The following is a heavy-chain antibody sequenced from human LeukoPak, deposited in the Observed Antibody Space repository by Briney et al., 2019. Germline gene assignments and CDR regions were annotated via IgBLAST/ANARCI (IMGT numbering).Heavy chain of an antibody. CDR2: ISYDGSNK. CDR3: ARDSPPHYYGSGSYYPTYYFDY. Sequence: PGGSLRLSCAASGFTFSSYAMQWVRQAPGKGLEWVAVISYDGSNKYYADSVKGRFTISRDNSKNTLYLQMNSLRAEDTAVYYCARDSPPHYYGSGSYYPTYYFDYWGQGTLVTVSS. CDR1: GFTFSSYA. D-gene: IGHD3-10*01. J-gene: IGHJ4*02. V-gene: IGHV3-30-3*01.